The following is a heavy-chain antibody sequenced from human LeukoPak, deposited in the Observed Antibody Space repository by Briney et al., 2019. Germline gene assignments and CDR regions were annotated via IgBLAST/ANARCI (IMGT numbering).Heavy chain of an antibody. CDR2: IYYSGST. J-gene: IGHJ4*02. CDR3: ARSSRTGGFDY. D-gene: IGHD7-27*01. Sequence: MPSETLSLTCTVSSGSISSSSYYWGWIRQPPGKGLEWIGSIYYSGSTYYNPSLKSRVTISVDTSKNQFSLKLSSVTASDTAVYYCARSSRTGGFDYWGQGTLVTVSS. CDR1: SGSISSSSYY. V-gene: IGHV4-39*01.